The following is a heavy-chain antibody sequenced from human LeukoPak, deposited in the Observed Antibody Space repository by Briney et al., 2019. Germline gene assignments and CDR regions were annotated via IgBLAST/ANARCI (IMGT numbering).Heavy chain of an antibody. J-gene: IGHJ3*02. CDR2: IYPGSSDT. D-gene: IGHD3-22*01. V-gene: IGHV5-51*01. CDR1: GYSFTSYW. Sequence: GESLKISCKGPGYSFTSYWIGWVRQMPGKGLEWMGIIYPGSSDTRYSPSFQGQVTISADKSTSTAYLQWSSLKASDTAMYYCAGAGDSSGYGTFHIWGQGKMVTVSS. CDR3: AGAGDSSGYGTFHI.